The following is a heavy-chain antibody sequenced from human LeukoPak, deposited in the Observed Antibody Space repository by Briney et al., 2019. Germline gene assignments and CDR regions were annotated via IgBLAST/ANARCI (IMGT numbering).Heavy chain of an antibody. D-gene: IGHD3-22*01. V-gene: IGHV1-18*01. Sequence: ASVKVSFKASGYTFTSYGISWVRQAPGQGLEWMGWISAYNGNTNYAQKLQGRVTMTTDTSTSTAYMELRSLRSDDTAVYYCARDSEDTMIVVVITPLGYWGQGTLVTVSS. CDR1: GYTFTSYG. CDR3: ARDSEDTMIVVVITPLGY. J-gene: IGHJ4*02. CDR2: ISAYNGNT.